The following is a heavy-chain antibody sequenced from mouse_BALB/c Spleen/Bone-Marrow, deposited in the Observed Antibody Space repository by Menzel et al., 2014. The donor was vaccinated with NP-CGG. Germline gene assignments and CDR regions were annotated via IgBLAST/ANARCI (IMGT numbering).Heavy chain of an antibody. J-gene: IGHJ2*01. Sequence: VQLQQSGPALVKPGASVKISCKTSGYTFSDYTLHWVKQSHGKSLEWIGGVNPNIGGTSYNQKFKGKASLTVNKSSTTAYMELRSLTSDDSAVYYCARGRWYYWGQGTTLAVSS. D-gene: IGHD2-3*01. CDR3: ARGRWYY. CDR1: GYTFSDYT. CDR2: VNPNIGGT. V-gene: IGHV1-22*01.